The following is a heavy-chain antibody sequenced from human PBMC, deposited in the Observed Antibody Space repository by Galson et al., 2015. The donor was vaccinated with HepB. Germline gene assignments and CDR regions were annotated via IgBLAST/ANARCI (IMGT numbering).Heavy chain of an antibody. D-gene: IGHD4-17*01. CDR1: GFTFSSYA. V-gene: IGHV3-64D*06. J-gene: IGHJ4*02. CDR3: VKGSLNDYGDYVGDFGY. Sequence: SLRLSCAASGFTFSSYAMHWVRQAPGKGLEYVSAISSNGGSTYYADSVKGRFTISRDNSKNTLYLQMSSLRAEDTAVYYCVKGSLNDYGDYVGDFGYWGQGTLVTVSS. CDR2: ISSNGGST.